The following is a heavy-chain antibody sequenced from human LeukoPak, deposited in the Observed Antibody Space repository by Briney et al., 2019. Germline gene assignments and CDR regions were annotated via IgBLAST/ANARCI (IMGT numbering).Heavy chain of an antibody. Sequence: GGSLRLSCAASGFTFSTYWMTWVRQAPGKGLEWVANIKPDGSEKYYVDSVKGRFTISRDNAKNSLYLQMNSLTAEDTAVHYCARDRTRSAYWGQGTLVIVSS. V-gene: IGHV3-7*01. D-gene: IGHD1-14*01. CDR3: ARDRTRSAY. CDR1: GFTFSTYW. CDR2: IKPDGSEK. J-gene: IGHJ4*02.